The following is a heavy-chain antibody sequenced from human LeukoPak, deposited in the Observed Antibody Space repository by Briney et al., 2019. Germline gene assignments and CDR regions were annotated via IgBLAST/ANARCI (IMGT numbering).Heavy chain of an antibody. V-gene: IGHV1-2*02. CDR2: INPNSGGT. D-gene: IGHD3-10*01. CDR3: ARVYYYGSGSYYNPVALFDY. J-gene: IGHJ4*02. Sequence: GASVKVSCKASGYTFTGYYMHWVRQAPGQGLEWMGWINPNSGGTNYAQKFQGRVTMTRDTSISTAYMELSRLRSDDTAVYYCARVYYYGSGSYYNPVALFDYWGQGTLVTVSS. CDR1: GYTFTGYY.